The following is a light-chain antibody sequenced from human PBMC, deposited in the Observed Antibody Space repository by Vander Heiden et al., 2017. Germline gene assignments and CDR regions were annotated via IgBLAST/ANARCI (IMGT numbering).Light chain of an antibody. Sequence: QSALTQPASVSGSPGQSITISCPGTSSDVGGYNYVSWYQQHPGKAPKLMIYDVSNRPSGVSNRFSGSKSGNTASLTISGLQAEDEAYYYCSSYTSSITVVFGGGTKLTVL. CDR3: SSYTSSITVV. J-gene: IGLJ2*01. CDR2: DVS. CDR1: SSDVGGYNY. V-gene: IGLV2-14*03.